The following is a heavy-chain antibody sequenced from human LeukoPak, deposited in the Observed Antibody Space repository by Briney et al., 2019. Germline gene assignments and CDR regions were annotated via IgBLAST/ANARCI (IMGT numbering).Heavy chain of an antibody. J-gene: IGHJ6*02. D-gene: IGHD7-27*01. CDR3: ARDLGSHYGMDV. Sequence: WASVKVSCKASGYTFTGYYMHWVRQAPGQGLEWMGWINPNSGGTNYAQKLQGRVTMTTDTSTSTAYMELRSLRSDDTAVYYCARDLGSHYGMDVWGQGTTVTVSS. CDR1: GYTFTGYY. V-gene: IGHV1-2*02. CDR2: INPNSGGT.